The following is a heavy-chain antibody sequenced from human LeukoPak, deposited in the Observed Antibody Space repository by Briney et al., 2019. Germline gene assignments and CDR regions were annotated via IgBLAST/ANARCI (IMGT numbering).Heavy chain of an antibody. D-gene: IGHD3/OR15-3a*01. J-gene: IGHJ4*02. Sequence: PSETLSLTCTVSGDSLSHNHWSWIRQSPGKGLEWIAFVHYTGTTHYNPSLRSRVTISMDTSKNQYSLRLRSVTAEDTAVYYCARQGGAFGPLDFWGLGTLVT. V-gene: IGHV4-59*08. CDR3: ARQGGAFGPLDF. CDR2: VHYTGTT. CDR1: GDSLSHNH.